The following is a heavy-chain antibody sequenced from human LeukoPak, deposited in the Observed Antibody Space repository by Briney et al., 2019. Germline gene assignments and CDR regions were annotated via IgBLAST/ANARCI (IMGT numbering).Heavy chain of an antibody. J-gene: IGHJ4*02. CDR1: GFTFNTYT. Sequence: GGSLRLSCAASGFTFNTYTMSWVRQAPGKGLEWVANIKQDGSEKYYVDSVKGRFTISRDNAKNSLYLQMNSLRAEDTAVYYCARDDIVAGDYWGQGTLVTVSS. CDR3: ARDDIVAGDY. V-gene: IGHV3-7*01. D-gene: IGHD2-15*01. CDR2: IKQDGSEK.